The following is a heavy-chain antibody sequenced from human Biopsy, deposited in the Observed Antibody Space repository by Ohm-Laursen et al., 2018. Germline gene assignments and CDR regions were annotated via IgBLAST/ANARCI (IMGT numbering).Heavy chain of an antibody. D-gene: IGHD1/OR15-1a*01. Sequence: SLRLSCTASGFILNNYGLSWVRQAPGKGLEWVSYISGTGGSLDYADSVKGRFTISRDNAKNSLYLQINSLRAEDTAVYYCARDLSFGTVYDYWGQGTLVTVSS. CDR2: ISGTGGSL. CDR1: GFILNNYG. V-gene: IGHV3-11*01. J-gene: IGHJ4*02. CDR3: ARDLSFGTVYDY.